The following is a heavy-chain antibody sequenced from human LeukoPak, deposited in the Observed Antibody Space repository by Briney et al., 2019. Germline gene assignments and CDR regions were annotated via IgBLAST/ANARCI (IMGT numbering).Heavy chain of an antibody. V-gene: IGHV4-34*01. CDR2: INHSGST. J-gene: IGHJ6*03. CDR1: GGSFSGYY. D-gene: IGHD2-21*01. Sequence: SETLSLTCAVYGGSFSGYYWSWIRQPPGKGLEWIGEINHSGSTNYNPSLTSRVTISVDTSKNQFSLRLSSVTAADTAVYYCARHSRDYYYYYMDVWGKGTTVTISS. CDR3: ARHSRDYYYYYMDV.